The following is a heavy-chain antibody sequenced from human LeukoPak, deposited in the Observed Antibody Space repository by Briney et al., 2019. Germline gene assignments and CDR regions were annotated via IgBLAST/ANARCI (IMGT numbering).Heavy chain of an antibody. D-gene: IGHD2-2*02. J-gene: IGHJ4*02. Sequence: ASVKVSCKASGYTFSDFYIHWVRQAPGQGPEWMLCTKPNIGSTNSAQTFQGRLTMTRDTSISTAYMELSGLRSDDTAVYYCARDTNIPESETFHYWGQGTLVTVSS. CDR2: TKPNIGST. CDR3: ARDTNIPESETFHY. V-gene: IGHV1-2*02. CDR1: GYTFSDFY.